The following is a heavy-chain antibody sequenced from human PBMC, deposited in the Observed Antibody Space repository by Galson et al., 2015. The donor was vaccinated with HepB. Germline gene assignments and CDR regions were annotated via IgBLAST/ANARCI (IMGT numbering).Heavy chain of an antibody. D-gene: IGHD3-10*01. CDR1: GYSFTTYW. J-gene: IGHJ1*01. V-gene: IGHV5-10-1*01. CDR2: IDPSDSYT. CDR3: ARHRGIGELVWEH. Sequence: QSGAEVKKPGESLKISCKGSGYSFTTYWISWVRRMPGKGLEWMGRIDPSDSYTYYSPSFQGHVSISVDKAITTVYLQWSSLKASDTAMYYCARHRGIGELVWEHWGQGTLVTVSS.